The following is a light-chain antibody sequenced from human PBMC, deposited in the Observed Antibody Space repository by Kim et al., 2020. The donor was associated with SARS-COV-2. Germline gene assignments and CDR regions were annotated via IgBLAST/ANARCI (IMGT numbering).Light chain of an antibody. CDR2: DAA. Sequence: PGESATLSCRAQHNIDSSLAWYQQTPGQAPRLLIYDAALRASGIPDRFSGSGSGTDFTLTIGGLALEDFATYNCEQRGSWPPALTFGGGTKVDIK. J-gene: IGKJ4*01. V-gene: IGKV3-11*01. CDR1: HNIDSS. CDR3: EQRGSWPPALT.